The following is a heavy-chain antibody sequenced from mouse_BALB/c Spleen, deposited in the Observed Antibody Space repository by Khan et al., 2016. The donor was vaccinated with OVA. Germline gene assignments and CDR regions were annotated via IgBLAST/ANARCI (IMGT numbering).Heavy chain of an antibody. V-gene: IGHV9-4*02. J-gene: IGHJ4*01. CDR2: INTHSGVP. CDR1: GYTFTTAG. CDR3: ARGVAAYYRNDGSAMEY. Sequence: QIQLVQSGPELKKPGETVRISCKASGYTFTTAGIQWVQKMPGKGLKWIGWINTHSGVPKYAEDFKGRVAFSLEISVNTAYLQITNLKNEDTATYFCARGVAAYYRNDGSAMEYWGQGTSVTVSS. D-gene: IGHD2-14*01.